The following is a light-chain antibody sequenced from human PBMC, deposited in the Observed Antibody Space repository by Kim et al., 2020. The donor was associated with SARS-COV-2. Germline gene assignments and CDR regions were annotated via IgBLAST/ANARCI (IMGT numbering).Light chain of an antibody. CDR2: ENN. CDR1: SGSIVSSY. V-gene: IGLV6-57*01. Sequence: GKTVTISCTRSSGSIVSSYVQWYQQRPGSSPTFVIYENNRRPSGVPDRFSCSFDTSSNSASLTISGLKTEDEADYYCQSFDRTIHVFGGGTKVTVL. CDR3: QSFDRTIHV. J-gene: IGLJ2*01.